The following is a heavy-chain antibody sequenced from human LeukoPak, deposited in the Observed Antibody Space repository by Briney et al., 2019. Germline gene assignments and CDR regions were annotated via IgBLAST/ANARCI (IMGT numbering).Heavy chain of an antibody. D-gene: IGHD1-26*01. Sequence: GGSLRLSCRTSGFSFVDDSLSWVRQAPGKGLEWVGFIRSITNGGTTEYAASVKGRFIISRDDSKSIVYLQLNSLKTEDTAVYFCARDQVGTTPIDSWGQGTLVTVSS. CDR1: GFSFVDDS. V-gene: IGHV3-49*04. CDR2: IRSITNGGTT. J-gene: IGHJ4*02. CDR3: ARDQVGTTPIDS.